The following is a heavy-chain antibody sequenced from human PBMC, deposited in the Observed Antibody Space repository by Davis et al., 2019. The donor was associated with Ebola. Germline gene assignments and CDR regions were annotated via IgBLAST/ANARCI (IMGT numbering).Heavy chain of an antibody. CDR2: ITHSEST. CDR3: AISSTVHYYYYYGMDV. CDR1: GGSFTDYY. V-gene: IGHV4-34*01. Sequence: MPSETLSLTCAVYGGSFTDYYWSWIRQPPGKELEWIGEITHSESTNYNPSLRSRVTISVDTSKNQFSLKLSSVTAADTAVYYCAISSTVHYYYYYGMDVWGQGTTVTVSS. D-gene: IGHD6-6*01. J-gene: IGHJ6*02.